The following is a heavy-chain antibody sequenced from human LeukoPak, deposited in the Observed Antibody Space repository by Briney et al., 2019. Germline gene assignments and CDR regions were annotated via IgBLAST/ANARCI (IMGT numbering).Heavy chain of an antibody. CDR2: INSDGSSI. CDR3: AREGRVSGYDFDC. J-gene: IGHJ4*02. Sequence: GGSLRLSCAASGFTFSSYWMHWVRQAPGKGLVWVSRINSDGSSITYADSVRGRFTISRDNAKNTLYLQMNSLRVEDTAVYYCAREGRVSGYDFDCWGQGTLVTVSS. CDR1: GFTFSSYW. D-gene: IGHD5-12*01. V-gene: IGHV3-74*03.